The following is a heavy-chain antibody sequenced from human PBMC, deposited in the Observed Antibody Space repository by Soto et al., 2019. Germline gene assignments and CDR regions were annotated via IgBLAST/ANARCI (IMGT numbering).Heavy chain of an antibody. CDR1: GFTFSTDA. Sequence: PGGSLRLSCAASGFTFSTDAMSWVRQAPGKGLEWVSTISGSGGNTYYADSVKGRFTISRDNSKSTLYLQMNSLRAEDTALYYCAKGRSYYYYYGVDVWGQGTTVTVSS. CDR2: ISGSGGNT. V-gene: IGHV3-23*01. CDR3: AKGRSYYYYYGVDV. J-gene: IGHJ6*02.